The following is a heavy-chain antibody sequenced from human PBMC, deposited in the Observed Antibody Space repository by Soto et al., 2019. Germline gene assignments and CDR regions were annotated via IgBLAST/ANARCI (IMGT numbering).Heavy chain of an antibody. Sequence: PGGSLRLSCVASGFTFSDYYMSWFRQAPGKGLEWLSYISSSGSTIFYADSVKGRFTISRDNAKNSLYLQMNSLRAEDTAVYYCATWNYYGSGRPSDYWGQGNLVTVSS. D-gene: IGHD3-10*01. CDR2: ISSSGSTI. V-gene: IGHV3-11*01. CDR3: ATWNYYGSGRPSDY. J-gene: IGHJ4*02. CDR1: GFTFSDYY.